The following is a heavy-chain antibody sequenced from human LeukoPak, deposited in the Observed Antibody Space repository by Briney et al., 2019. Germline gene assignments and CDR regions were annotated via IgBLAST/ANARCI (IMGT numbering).Heavy chain of an antibody. D-gene: IGHD1-26*01. Sequence: GGSLRLSCAASGFTSSGYAMHWVRQAPGKGLEWVAVISYDGSNKHYADSVRGRFTISRDNSKNTLYLEMNSLRAEDTAVYFCASAWELLRYFDYWGQGTLVTVSS. CDR1: GFTSSGYA. CDR3: ASAWELLRYFDY. J-gene: IGHJ4*02. CDR2: ISYDGSNK. V-gene: IGHV3-30-3*01.